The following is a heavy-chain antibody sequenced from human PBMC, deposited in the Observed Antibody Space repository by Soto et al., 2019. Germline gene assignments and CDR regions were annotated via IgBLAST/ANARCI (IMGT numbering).Heavy chain of an antibody. CDR3: ARDSGAGSSWSADLDAFNI. V-gene: IGHV1-2*02. CDR2: INPNSGGT. CDR1: GYTFTGYH. J-gene: IGHJ3*02. D-gene: IGHD6-13*01. Sequence: ASVKVSCKTSGYTFTGYHIHWVRQAPGQGLEWMGWINPNSGGTNYAQRFQGRVTMTRDTSISTAYMELSRLRSDDTAVYFCARDSGAGSSWSADLDAFNIWGQGTMVTRLL.